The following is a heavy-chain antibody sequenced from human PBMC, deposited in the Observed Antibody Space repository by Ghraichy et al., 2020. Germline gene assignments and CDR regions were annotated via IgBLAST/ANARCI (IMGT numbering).Heavy chain of an antibody. CDR1: GFTFSSYA. J-gene: IGHJ6*02. Sequence: GESLNISCAASGFTFSSYAMNWVRQAPGKGLEWVSSISTRSTYKNYAASVKGRFTVSRDNAKNSLFLQMDSLRADDTAVYYCARDVGFDNSAGGLDVWGHGTWSASP. CDR3: ARDVGFDNSAGGLDV. V-gene: IGHV3-21*01. CDR2: ISTRSTYK. D-gene: IGHD4-23*01.